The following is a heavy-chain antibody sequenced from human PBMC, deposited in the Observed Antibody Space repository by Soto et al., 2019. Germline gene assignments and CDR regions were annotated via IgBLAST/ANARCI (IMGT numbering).Heavy chain of an antibody. V-gene: IGHV3-30*03. Sequence: SLRLSCAASGFTFSSYGMHWVRQAPGKGLEWVAVISYDGSNKYYADSVKGRFTISRDNAKNSLYLQMNSLRAEDTAVYYCARRPTYYYGSGSPYGMDVWGQGTTVTVS. CDR2: ISYDGSNK. CDR1: GFTFSSYG. D-gene: IGHD3-10*01. CDR3: ARRPTYYYGSGSPYGMDV. J-gene: IGHJ6*02.